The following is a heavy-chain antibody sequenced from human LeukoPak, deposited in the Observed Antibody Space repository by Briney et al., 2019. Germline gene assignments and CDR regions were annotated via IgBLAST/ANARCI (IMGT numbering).Heavy chain of an antibody. CDR3: ARDVDTGAEYFQH. J-gene: IGHJ1*01. D-gene: IGHD5-18*01. V-gene: IGHV3-33*01. Sequence: TGGSLRLSCAASGFTFSSYGMHWVRQAPGKGLEWVAVIWYDGSNKYYADSVKGRLTISRDNSKNTLYLQMNSLRAEDTAVYYCARDVDTGAEYFQHWGQGTLVTVSS. CDR2: IWYDGSNK. CDR1: GFTFSSYG.